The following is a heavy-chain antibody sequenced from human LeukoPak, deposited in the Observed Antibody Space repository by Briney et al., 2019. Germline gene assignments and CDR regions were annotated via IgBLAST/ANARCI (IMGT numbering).Heavy chain of an antibody. CDR2: IYPGDSDT. CDR3: ARQVRTGYDILTGRGYYYMDV. CDR1: GYSFTSYW. J-gene: IGHJ6*03. D-gene: IGHD3-9*01. Sequence: GESLKISCKGSGYSFTSYWIGWVRQMPGKGLEWMGIIYPGDSDTRYSPSFQGQVTISADKSISTAYLQLSSLKASDTAMYYCARQVRTGYDILTGRGYYYMDVWGKGTTVTVSS. V-gene: IGHV5-51*01.